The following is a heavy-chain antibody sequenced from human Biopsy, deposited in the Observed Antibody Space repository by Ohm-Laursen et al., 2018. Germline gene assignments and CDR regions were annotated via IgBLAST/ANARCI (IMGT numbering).Heavy chain of an antibody. CDR2: ISDSGST. CDR1: GGSISSFY. CDR3: ARLWGGYHFHGMDV. D-gene: IGHD7-27*01. Sequence: PSDTLSLTCAVSGGSISSFYWTWIRQPPGKGPEWIGDISDSGSTNYKPSLKSRVIISVDTSKNQFSLNLSSVTAADTAVYYCARLWGGYHFHGMDVWGQGTMVTVSS. V-gene: IGHV4-4*09. J-gene: IGHJ6*02.